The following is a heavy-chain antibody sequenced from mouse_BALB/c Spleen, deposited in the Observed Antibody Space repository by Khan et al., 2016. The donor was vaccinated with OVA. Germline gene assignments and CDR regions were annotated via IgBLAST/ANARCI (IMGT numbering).Heavy chain of an antibody. Sequence: EVQLVESGGDLVKPGGSLKLSCEASGFTFSTYGMSWVRQTPDRRLEWVATVSTGGTYTNYLASVQGRFTISRDNAKNTLYLQMSSLKSEDTAMFYCTRLAYYYDSEGFAYWGQGTLVTVSA. CDR2: VSTGGTYT. CDR3: TRLAYYYDSEGFAY. V-gene: IGHV5-6*01. CDR1: GFTFSTYG. D-gene: IGHD1-1*01. J-gene: IGHJ3*01.